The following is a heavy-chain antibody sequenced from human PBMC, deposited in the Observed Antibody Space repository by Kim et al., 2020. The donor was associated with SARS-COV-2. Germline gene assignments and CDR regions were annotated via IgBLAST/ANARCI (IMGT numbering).Heavy chain of an antibody. CDR2: IRRKANNYAT. D-gene: IGHD2-21*01. V-gene: IGHV3-73*01. CDR1: GFPFSASA. Sequence: GGSLRLSCAASGFPFSASAIHWVRQASGKGLEWIGRIRRKANNYATVYPASVKGRFTISRDDSKNTAYLQMNSLKTEDTAVYYCAILRGGYSRGDDAFDIWGQGTSVTVSA. CDR3: AILRGGYSRGDDAFDI. J-gene: IGHJ3*02.